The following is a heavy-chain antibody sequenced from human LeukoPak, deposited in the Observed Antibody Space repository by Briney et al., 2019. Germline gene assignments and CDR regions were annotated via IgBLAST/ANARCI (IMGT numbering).Heavy chain of an antibody. V-gene: IGHV3-21*01. D-gene: IGHD2-15*01. CDR2: ISSSSSHI. CDR3: ARVVAGTGFFY. CDR1: GFTFSDYG. Sequence: GGSLRLSCAASGFTFSDYGIHWVRQAPGKGLGWVSSISSSSSHIYYADSVKGRFTISRDNAKNSLYLQMNSLRAEDTAVYYCARVVAGTGFFYWGQGTLVTVSS. J-gene: IGHJ4*02.